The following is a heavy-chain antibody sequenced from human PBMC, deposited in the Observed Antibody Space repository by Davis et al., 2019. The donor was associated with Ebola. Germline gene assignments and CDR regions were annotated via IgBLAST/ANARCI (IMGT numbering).Heavy chain of an antibody. CDR2: IYYSGST. J-gene: IGHJ4*02. Sequence: MPSETLSLTCIVSGGSISSYYWSWIRQPPGKGLEWIGYIYYSGSTNYNSSLKSRVTISVDTSKNQFSMKLSSVTAADTAVYYCARDRHYSNYGGWDYWGQGTLVTVSS. CDR1: GGSISSYY. D-gene: IGHD4-11*01. V-gene: IGHV4-59*01. CDR3: ARDRHYSNYGGWDY.